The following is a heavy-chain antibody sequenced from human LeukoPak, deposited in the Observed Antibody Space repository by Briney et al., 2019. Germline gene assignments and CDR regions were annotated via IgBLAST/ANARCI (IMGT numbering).Heavy chain of an antibody. CDR3: AREGITGTTPPWAFDI. Sequence: KPSETLSLTCTVSGGSISSYYWSWIRQPPGKGLEWIGYIYYSGSTNYNPSLKSRVTISVDTSKNQFSLKLSSVTAADTAVYYCAREGITGTTPPWAFDIWGQGTMVTVSS. J-gene: IGHJ3*02. V-gene: IGHV4-59*12. D-gene: IGHD1-7*01. CDR2: IYYSGST. CDR1: GGSISSYY.